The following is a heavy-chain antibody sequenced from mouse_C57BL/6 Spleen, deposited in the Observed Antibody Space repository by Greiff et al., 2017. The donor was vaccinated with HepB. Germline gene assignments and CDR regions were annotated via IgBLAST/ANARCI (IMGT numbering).Heavy chain of an antibody. D-gene: IGHD2-12*01. CDR2: ISSGGSYT. J-gene: IGHJ2*01. CDR1: GFTFSSYG. CDR3: ARHGYREGYFDY. V-gene: IGHV5-6*02. Sequence: DVKLVESGGDLVKPGGSLKLSCAASGFTFSSYGMSWVRQTPDKRLEWVATISSGGSYTYYPDSVKGRFTISRDNAKNTLYLQMSSLKSEDTAMYYCARHGYREGYFDYWGQGTTLTVSS.